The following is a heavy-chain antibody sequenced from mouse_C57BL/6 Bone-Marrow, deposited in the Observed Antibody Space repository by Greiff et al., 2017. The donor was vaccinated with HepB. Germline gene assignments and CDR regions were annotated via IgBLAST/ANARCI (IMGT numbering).Heavy chain of an antibody. V-gene: IGHV5-6*01. Sequence: EVMLVESGGDLVKPGGSLKLSCAASGFTFSSYGMSWVRQTPDKRLEWVATISSGGSYTYYPDSVKGRNTFSRDNAKNTLYLQMSSLKSEDTAMYYCARHPLYGFYAMDYWGQGTSVTVSS. D-gene: IGHD1-1*02. CDR1: GFTFSSYG. CDR2: ISSGGSYT. CDR3: ARHPLYGFYAMDY. J-gene: IGHJ4*01.